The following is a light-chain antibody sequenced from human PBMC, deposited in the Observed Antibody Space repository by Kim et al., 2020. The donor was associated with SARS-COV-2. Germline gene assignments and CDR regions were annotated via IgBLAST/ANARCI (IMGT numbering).Light chain of an antibody. CDR3: QVWDTSSDHPV. Sequence: APGKTASISCGGDTIGSNSVHWYQQKPGQAPVLVIYNDSDRPSGIPERFSGSNSGNTATLTISRVEAGDEADYCCQVWDTSSDHPVFGGGTQLTVL. J-gene: IGLJ3*02. CDR2: NDS. CDR1: TIGSNS. V-gene: IGLV3-21*04.